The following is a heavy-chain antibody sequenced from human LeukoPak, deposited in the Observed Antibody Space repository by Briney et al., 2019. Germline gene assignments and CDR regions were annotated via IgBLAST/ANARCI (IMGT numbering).Heavy chain of an antibody. CDR2: INHSGST. CDR1: GGSFSGYY. V-gene: IGHV4-34*01. CDR3: ARGGKYYYDSSGYYPFDY. Sequence: SETLSLTCAVYGGSFSGYYWSWIRQPPGKGLEWIGEINHSGSTNYNPSLKSRVTISVDTSKNQFSLKLSSVTAADTAVYYCARGGKYYYDSSGYYPFDYWGQGTLVTVSS. D-gene: IGHD3-22*01. J-gene: IGHJ4*02.